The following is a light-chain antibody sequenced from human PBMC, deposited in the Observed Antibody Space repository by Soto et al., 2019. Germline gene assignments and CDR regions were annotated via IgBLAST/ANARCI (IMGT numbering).Light chain of an antibody. J-gene: IGKJ2*01. V-gene: IGKV3-11*01. Sequence: EIVLTQSPVTLSLSPGERATLSCRASQSVRTYLAWYQVKPGQAPRLLIYDASRRASGVPARFSGSGSGTDFTLTISSLEPEDFALYYCQQSYTTPHTFGQGTKLEI. CDR2: DAS. CDR3: QQSYTTPHT. CDR1: QSVRTY.